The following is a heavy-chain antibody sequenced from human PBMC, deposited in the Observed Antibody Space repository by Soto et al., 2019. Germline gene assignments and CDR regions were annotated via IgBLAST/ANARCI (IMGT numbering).Heavy chain of an antibody. CDR1: GFIFSSYA. V-gene: IGHV3-23*01. Sequence: GGSLRLSCAASGFIFSSYAMSWVRQAPGKGLEWVSAISDSGSSTYYADSVKGRFTISRDNSKNTLYLQMSSLRAEDTAVYYCAKSASSGSYYAYYFDYWGQGTLVTVSS. D-gene: IGHD1-26*01. J-gene: IGHJ4*02. CDR2: ISDSGSST. CDR3: AKSASSGSYYAYYFDY.